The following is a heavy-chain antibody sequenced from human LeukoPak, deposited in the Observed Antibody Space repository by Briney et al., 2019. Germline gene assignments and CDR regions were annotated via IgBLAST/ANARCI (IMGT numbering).Heavy chain of an antibody. D-gene: IGHD6-6*01. Sequence: TGGSLRLSCAASGFTFSSYGMHWVRQAPGKGLEWVAVIWYGGSNKYYADSVKGRFTISRDNAKNSLYLQMNSLRAEDTAVYYCARVTYSSSPLSHLDYWGQGTLVTVSS. CDR1: GFTFSSYG. CDR2: IWYGGSNK. V-gene: IGHV3-33*08. J-gene: IGHJ4*02. CDR3: ARVTYSSSPLSHLDY.